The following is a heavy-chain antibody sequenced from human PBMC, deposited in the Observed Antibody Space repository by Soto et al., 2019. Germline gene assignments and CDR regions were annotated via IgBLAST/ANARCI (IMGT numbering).Heavy chain of an antibody. Sequence: ASVKVSCKASGYTFTSYAMHWVRQAPGQRLEWMGWINAGNGITKYSQKFQGRVTLTMDTSAGTAYLELSCRRSEDTAVYYCARDVYYGSGYYYGMDVWGQGTTVTVSS. CDR3: ARDVYYGSGYYYGMDV. CDR2: INAGNGIT. CDR1: GYTFTSYA. J-gene: IGHJ6*02. D-gene: IGHD3-10*01. V-gene: IGHV1-3*01.